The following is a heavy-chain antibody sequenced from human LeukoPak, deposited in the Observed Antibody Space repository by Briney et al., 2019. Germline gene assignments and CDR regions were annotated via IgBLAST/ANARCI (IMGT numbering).Heavy chain of an antibody. J-gene: IGHJ4*02. V-gene: IGHV3-30*14. CDR3: ASGAY. CDR2: ISYDGSKT. Sequence: PGGSLSLSCAASGFTFNIYAMHWVRQAPGKGLEWVAVISYDGSKTYYADSVKGRFTISRDNSKNTLSLQMNSLRAEDTAVYYCASGAYWGQGTLVTVSS. CDR1: GFTFNIYA.